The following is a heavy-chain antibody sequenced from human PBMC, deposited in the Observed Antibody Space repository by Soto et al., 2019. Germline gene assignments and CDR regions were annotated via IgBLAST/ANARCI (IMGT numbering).Heavy chain of an antibody. CDR1: GGSINNFH. D-gene: IGHD5-18*01. V-gene: IGHV4-59*01. CDR2: VFYSGRT. CDR3: ARIKTGFSYGSIIDF. J-gene: IGHJ4*02. Sequence: SETLSLTCSVSGGSINNFHWSWIRQPPGKGLEWIGFVFYSGRTTYNPSLQSRVTISVDTSHNHFSLKLRSVTAADTATYYCARIKTGFSYGSIIDFWGQGKLVTVSS.